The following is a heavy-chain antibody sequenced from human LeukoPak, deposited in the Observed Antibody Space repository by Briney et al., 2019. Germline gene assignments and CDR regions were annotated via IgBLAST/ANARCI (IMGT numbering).Heavy chain of an antibody. V-gene: IGHV3-23*01. CDR2: ISGRSDNT. D-gene: IGHD3-9*01. Sequence: PGATLRLSCAASGFIFSNYAMYWGRQAPGKGLEWVSAISGRSDNTYYADSVKGRFTLSRDSSKNTLYLQMNSLRADDTAVYYCAKWGDYDVLTGYYVSDFWGQGTLVTVSS. J-gene: IGHJ4*02. CDR1: GFIFSNYA. CDR3: AKWGDYDVLTGYYVSDF.